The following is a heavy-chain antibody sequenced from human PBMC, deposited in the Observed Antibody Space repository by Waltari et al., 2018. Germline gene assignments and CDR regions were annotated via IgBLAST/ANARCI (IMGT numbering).Heavy chain of an antibody. D-gene: IGHD1-26*01. CDR3: ARGLVMELFDY. J-gene: IGHJ4*02. CDR1: GGSFSGYY. CDR2: INHSGST. V-gene: IGHV4-34*01. Sequence: QVQLQQWGAGLLKPSETLSLTCAVYGGSFSGYYWSWIRQPPGKGLEWIGEINHSGSTNYNPSLKSRVTISVDTSKNQFSLKLSSVTAADTAVYYCARGLVMELFDYWGQGTLVTVSS.